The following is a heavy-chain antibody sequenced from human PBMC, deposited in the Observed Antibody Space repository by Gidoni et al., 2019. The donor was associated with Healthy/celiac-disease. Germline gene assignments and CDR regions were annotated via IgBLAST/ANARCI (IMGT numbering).Heavy chain of an antibody. D-gene: IGHD3-22*01. CDR2: IYHSGST. Sequence: QLQLQESGSGLVEPSQTLSLTCAVSGGSISSGGYSWSWIRPPPGKGLEWIGYIYHSGSTYYNPSLKSRVTISVDRSKNQFSLKLSSVTAADTAVYYCASYGAYYYDSSGYTYFDYWGQGTLVTVSS. CDR1: GGSISSGGYS. CDR3: ASYGAYYYDSSGYTYFDY. V-gene: IGHV4-30-2*01. J-gene: IGHJ4*02.